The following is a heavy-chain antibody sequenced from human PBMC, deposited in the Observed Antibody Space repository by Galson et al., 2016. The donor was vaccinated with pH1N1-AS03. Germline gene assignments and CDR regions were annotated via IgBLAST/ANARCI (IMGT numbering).Heavy chain of an antibody. D-gene: IGHD2-21*02. CDR2: IIPIPILGST. CDR3: ARGVMRPECGTYCYPGQAFYI. J-gene: IGHJ3*02. CDR1: GDTFTKSA. Sequence: SVKVSCKASGDTFTKSAINWVRQAPGQGLQWLGGIIPIPILGSTHYAPEFQDRVTISADSSTHRVYLQMSHLRSDDTATYSCARGVMRPECGTYCYPGQAFYIWRQGTVVSVSS. V-gene: IGHV1-69*13.